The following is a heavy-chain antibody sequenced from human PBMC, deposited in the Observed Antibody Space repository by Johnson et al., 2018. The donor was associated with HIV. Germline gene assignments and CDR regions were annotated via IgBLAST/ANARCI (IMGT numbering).Heavy chain of an antibody. CDR1: GFTFDDYG. CDR2: IGTAGDT. J-gene: IGHJ3*01. D-gene: IGHD3-22*01. Sequence: EKLVESGGGVVRPGGSLRLSCAASGFTFDDYGMSWVRQAPGKGLEWVSGIGTAGDTYYPGSVKGRFTISRENAKNSLYLQMDSLRAEDTAVYYCAKAPNYYDSSRHAFHFWGLGTVVTVSS. CDR3: AKAPNYYDSSRHAFHF. V-gene: IGHV3-13*01.